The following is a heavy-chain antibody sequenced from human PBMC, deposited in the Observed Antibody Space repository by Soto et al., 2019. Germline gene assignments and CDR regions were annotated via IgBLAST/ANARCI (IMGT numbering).Heavy chain of an antibody. CDR1: GASFNDYY. Sequence: SDTLSLTCAVYGASFNDYYRNWIRQPPWNGLEWIGEINHGGSTNYNPSLKSRVTISVDTSKNQFSLKLSSVTAADTAVYYCAREGRYCSSTSCYGWWFDPWGQGTLVTVS. V-gene: IGHV4-34*01. J-gene: IGHJ5*02. D-gene: IGHD2-2*01. CDR3: AREGRYCSSTSCYGWWFDP. CDR2: INHGGST.